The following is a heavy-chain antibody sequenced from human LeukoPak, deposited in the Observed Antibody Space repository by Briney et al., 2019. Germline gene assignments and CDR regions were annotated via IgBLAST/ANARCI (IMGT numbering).Heavy chain of an antibody. Sequence: EASVKVSCKASGGTFSSYAISWVRQAPGQGLEWMGGIIPIFGTANYAQKFQGRVTITADESTSTAYMELSSLRSEDTAVYYCARHLDIVAPFDYWGQGTLVTVSS. CDR2: IIPIFGTA. J-gene: IGHJ4*02. D-gene: IGHD5-12*01. CDR1: GGTFSSYA. CDR3: ARHLDIVAPFDY. V-gene: IGHV1-69*13.